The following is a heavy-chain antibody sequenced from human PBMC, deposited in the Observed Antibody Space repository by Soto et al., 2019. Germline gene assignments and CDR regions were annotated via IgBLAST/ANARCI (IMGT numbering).Heavy chain of an antibody. CDR2: ISHDGTNK. D-gene: IGHD3-10*01. CDR3: AKGLTWDTPVYYSGSRSYYYGMDV. J-gene: IGHJ6*02. CDR1: GFTFSSYG. V-gene: IGHV3-30*18. Sequence: GGSLRLSCAASGFTFSSYGMHWVRQAPGKGLEWVAVISHDGTNKYYADSVMGRFTISRDNSQNTLFLQMNSLRAEDTAVYYCAKGLTWDTPVYYSGSRSYYYGMDVWGQGTTVTVSS.